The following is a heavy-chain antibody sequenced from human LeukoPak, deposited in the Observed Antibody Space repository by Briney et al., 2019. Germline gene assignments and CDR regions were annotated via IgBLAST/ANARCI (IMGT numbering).Heavy chain of an antibody. CDR1: GFTFDDYG. V-gene: IGHV3-20*04. CDR2: INWNGGST. J-gene: IGHJ4*02. CDR3: AREAQGYSYGSYYFDY. Sequence: GSLRLSCAASGFTFDDYGMSWVRQAPGKGLEWVSGINWNGGSTGYADSVKGRFTISRDNAKNSLYLQMNSLRAEDTALYYCAREAQGYSYGSYYFDYWGQGTLVTVSS. D-gene: IGHD5-18*01.